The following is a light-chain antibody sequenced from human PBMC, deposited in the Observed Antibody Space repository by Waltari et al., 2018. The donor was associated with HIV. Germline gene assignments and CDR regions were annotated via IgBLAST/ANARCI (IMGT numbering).Light chain of an antibody. CDR3: QQYGSSPYT. CDR1: PSVGSSY. CDR2: GAS. V-gene: IGKV3-20*01. J-gene: IGKJ2*01. Sequence: EVVLTQSPGTLSLSPGQRATLSCRASPSVGSSYLAWYQQKPGQAPRLLFDGASSGATGIPDRFRGSGSGTDFTLTISRLEPEDFAVYYCQQYGSSPYTFGQGTKLEIK.